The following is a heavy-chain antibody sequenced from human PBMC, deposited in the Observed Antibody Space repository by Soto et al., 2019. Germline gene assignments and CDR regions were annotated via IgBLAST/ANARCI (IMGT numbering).Heavy chain of an antibody. D-gene: IGHD2-2*01. CDR1: GGSISRYY. J-gene: IGHJ6*02. Sequence: SETLSLTCTVSGGSISRYYWSWILQPPGKGLEWIGYIYYSGSTNYNPSLKSRVTISVDTSKNQFSLKLSSVTAADTAVYYCARHFPGPRVEYQLPRPYYYYFGMDVWGQGTTVTVSS. CDR3: ARHFPGPRVEYQLPRPYYYYFGMDV. CDR2: IYYSGST. V-gene: IGHV4-59*08.